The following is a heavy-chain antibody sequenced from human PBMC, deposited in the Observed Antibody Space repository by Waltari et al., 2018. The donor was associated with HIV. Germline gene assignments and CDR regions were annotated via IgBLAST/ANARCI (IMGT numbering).Heavy chain of an antibody. V-gene: IGHV3-23*01. Sequence: EEQLLESGGGVIRPVGSLSLSRADSVYTFSDYVMAWVRQAPGKGLEWVAAIGRTGGSISYADSVKGRFSISRDNSKSTLFLQMDSLRVEDTAVYYCARDPRYGDYFFDYWGQGTLVTVSS. CDR1: VYTFSDYV. CDR2: IGRTGGSI. CDR3: ARDPRYGDYFFDY. J-gene: IGHJ4*02. D-gene: IGHD4-17*01.